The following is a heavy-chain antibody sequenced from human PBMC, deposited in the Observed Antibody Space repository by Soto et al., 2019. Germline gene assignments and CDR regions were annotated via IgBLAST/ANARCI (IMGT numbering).Heavy chain of an antibody. CDR2: INPSGGST. Sequence: EASVKVSCKASGYTFTSYYMHWVRQAPGQGLEWMGIINPSGGSTSYAQKFQGRVTMTRDTSTSTVYMEPSSLRSEDTAVYYCARPVTGTTRLDYWGQGTLVTVSS. D-gene: IGHD1-7*01. J-gene: IGHJ4*02. V-gene: IGHV1-46*01. CDR1: GYTFTSYY. CDR3: ARPVTGTTRLDY.